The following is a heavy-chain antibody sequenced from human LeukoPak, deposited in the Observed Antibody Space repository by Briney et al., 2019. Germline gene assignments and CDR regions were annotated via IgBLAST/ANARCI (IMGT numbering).Heavy chain of an antibody. D-gene: IGHD2-15*01. V-gene: IGHV3-23*01. Sequence: GGSLRLSCAASGFTFSSYAMSWVRQAPGKGLEWVSAISGSGGSTYYADSVKGRFTISRDNSKNTLYLQMNSLRAEDTAVYYCAKGPPYCSGGSCYFPNWFDHWGQGTLVTVSS. CDR3: AKGPPYCSGGSCYFPNWFDH. CDR1: GFTFSSYA. J-gene: IGHJ5*02. CDR2: ISGSGGST.